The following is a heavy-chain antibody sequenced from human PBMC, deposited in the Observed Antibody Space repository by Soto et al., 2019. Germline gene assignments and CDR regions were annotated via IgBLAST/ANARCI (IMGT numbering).Heavy chain of an antibody. CDR1: GFTFSDYY. CDR2: ISSSGSTI. CDR3: AKLRAKSHIAVPFDY. V-gene: IGHV3-11*01. Sequence: TGGSLRLSCAASGFTFSDYYMSWIRQAPGKGLEWVSYISSSGSTIYYADSVKGRFTISRDNAKNSLYLQMNSLRAEDTAVYFCAKLRAKSHIAVPFDYWGQGSLVIVSS. J-gene: IGHJ4*02. D-gene: IGHD2-15*01.